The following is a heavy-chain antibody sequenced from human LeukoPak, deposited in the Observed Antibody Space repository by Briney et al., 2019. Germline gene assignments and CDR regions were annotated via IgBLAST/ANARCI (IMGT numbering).Heavy chain of an antibody. CDR2: INQDGREK. Sequence: GGSLTLSCAASGFTFSTYWMSWVRQAPGKGLEWVANINQDGREKDEVDSLKGRFTISRDNAKKSLYLQMDSLRAEDTAIYYCARAGGSYLYATYFDSWGQGTLVTVSS. V-gene: IGHV3-7*01. J-gene: IGHJ4*02. D-gene: IGHD3-16*02. CDR1: GFTFSTYW. CDR3: ARAGGSYLYATYFDS.